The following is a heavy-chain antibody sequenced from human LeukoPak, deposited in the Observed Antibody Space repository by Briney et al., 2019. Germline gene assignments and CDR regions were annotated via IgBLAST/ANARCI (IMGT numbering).Heavy chain of an antibody. D-gene: IGHD3/OR15-3a*01. J-gene: IGHJ6*03. V-gene: IGHV4-38-2*01. CDR2: IYHSGSI. Sequence: SETLSFTCAVSGYSISSGYYWGWMRQPPGKGLVGIGSIYHSGSIYYNPSLKSRVTISVDSSKNQFSPTLPSLPPAPTTVYYSARNPHKSSTSYYTHYYMNVSGKGTTVTVSS. CDR1: GYSISSGYY. CDR3: ARNPHKSSTSYYTHYYMNV.